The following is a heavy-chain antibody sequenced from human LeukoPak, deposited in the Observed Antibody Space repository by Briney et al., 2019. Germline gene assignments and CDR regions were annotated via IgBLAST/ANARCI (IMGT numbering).Heavy chain of an antibody. CDR2: ISHSGST. D-gene: IGHD6-13*01. CDR1: GGSFSGYY. J-gene: IGHJ4*02. V-gene: IGHV4-34*01. CDR3: ARRGPSSPSYYFDY. Sequence: SETLSLTCAVYGGSFSGYYWSWIRQPPGKGLEWIGEISHSGSTNYNPSLKSRVTISVDTSKNHFSLILSSVTAADTAVYYCARRGPSSPSYYFDYWGQGTLVTVSS.